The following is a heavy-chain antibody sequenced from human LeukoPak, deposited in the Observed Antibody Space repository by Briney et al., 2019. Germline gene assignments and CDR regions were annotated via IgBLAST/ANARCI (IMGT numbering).Heavy chain of an antibody. V-gene: IGHV4-38-2*01. D-gene: IGHD4-11*01. CDR1: GYSISSGYY. CDR3: ASLLITTVTTGSFDY. J-gene: IGHJ4*02. Sequence: SETLSLTCAVSGYSISSGYYWGWIRQSPGKGLEWIGSIYHSGSTYYNPSLKSRVTISVDTSKNQFSLKLSSVTAADTAVYYCASLLITTVTTGSFDYWGQGTLVTVSS. CDR2: IYHSGST.